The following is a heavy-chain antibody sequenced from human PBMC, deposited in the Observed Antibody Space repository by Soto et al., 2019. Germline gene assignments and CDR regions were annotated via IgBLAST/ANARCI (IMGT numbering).Heavy chain of an antibody. J-gene: IGHJ4*02. Sequence: SETLSLTCTVSGGSISSISYYWGWIRQPPGKGLEWIGSIYYSGSTYYNPSLKSRVTISVDTSKNQFSLKLSSVTAADTAVYYCARLSSYVDTAMVDYWGQGTLVTVSS. CDR3: ARLSSYVDTAMVDY. CDR1: GGSISSISYY. D-gene: IGHD5-18*01. CDR2: IYYSGST. V-gene: IGHV4-39*01.